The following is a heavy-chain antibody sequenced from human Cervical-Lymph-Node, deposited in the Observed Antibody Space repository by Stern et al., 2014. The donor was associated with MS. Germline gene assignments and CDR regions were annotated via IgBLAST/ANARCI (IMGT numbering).Heavy chain of an antibody. CDR1: GYRFSTFY. CDR2: IDPGSGDT. Sequence: VQLVQSGAEVKKPGASVKVSCKASGYRFSTFYLHWLRQAPGQGLQWIGRIDPGSGDTISSQTFQGRLTMTRDRSITTAYLELSGLRSDDTAVYYCARIYCSGDECYHSFDTWGQGTLVTVSS. D-gene: IGHD3-16*02. CDR3: ARIYCSGDECYHSFDT. V-gene: IGHV1-2*06. J-gene: IGHJ4*02.